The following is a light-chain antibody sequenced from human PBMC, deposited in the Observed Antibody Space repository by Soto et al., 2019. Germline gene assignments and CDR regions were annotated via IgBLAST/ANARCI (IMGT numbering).Light chain of an antibody. CDR3: HQRSNWPLT. V-gene: IGKV3D-15*01. CDR2: DAS. J-gene: IGKJ4*01. CDR1: QSVSSN. Sequence: EIVMTQSPAMLSVSPGERATLSCRASQSVSSNLAWYQQRPGQAPRLLIYDASSRATGIPARFSGSGSGTEFALTISSLQSEDFAVYYCHQRSNWPLTFGGGTKLEIK.